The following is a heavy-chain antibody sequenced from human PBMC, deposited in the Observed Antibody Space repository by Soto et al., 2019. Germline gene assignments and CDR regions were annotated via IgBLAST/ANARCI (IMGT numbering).Heavy chain of an antibody. D-gene: IGHD3-3*01. CDR1: GFTFADYA. CDR2: ISWNSDFI. J-gene: IGHJ6*02. CDR3: AKDRGSPLFGVVDVLKFYCQDMDV. Sequence: EVQLVESGGGLVRPGRSLRLSCAASGFTFADYAMHWVRQVPGKSLEWVSGISWNSDFIAYADSVKGRFTVSRDNANNFLYLQMNSLRAEDTALYYCAKDRGSPLFGVVDVLKFYCQDMDVWGHGTTVTVSS. V-gene: IGHV3-9*01.